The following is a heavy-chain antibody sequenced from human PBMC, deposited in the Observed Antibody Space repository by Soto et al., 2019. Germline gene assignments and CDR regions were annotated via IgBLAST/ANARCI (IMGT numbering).Heavy chain of an antibody. CDR1: GGSISSSSYN. CDR3: ARFSGNAFDI. J-gene: IGHJ3*02. V-gene: IGHV4-39*01. Sequence: SETLSLTCSVSGGSISSSSYNWDWIRQPPGEGLEWIGTIYYNGDTDYNPSLKSRAAISVDASDFQFSQKLTSVTAADTSIYYCARFSGNAFDIWGHGTMVTVSS. CDR2: IYYNGDT.